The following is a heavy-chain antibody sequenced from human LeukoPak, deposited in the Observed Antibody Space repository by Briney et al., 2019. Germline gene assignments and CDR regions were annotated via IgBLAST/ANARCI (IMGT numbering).Heavy chain of an antibody. CDR3: ARGGIGWDSSGWYLCYFDY. J-gene: IGHJ4*02. V-gene: IGHV4-34*01. D-gene: IGHD6-19*01. CDR2: INHSGST. CDR1: GGSFSGYY. Sequence: SETLSLTCAVYGGSFSGYYWSWIRQPPGKGLEWIGEINHSGSTNYNPSLKSRVTISVDTSKNQFSLKLSSVTAADTAVYYCARGGIGWDSSGWYLCYFDYWGQGTLVTVSS.